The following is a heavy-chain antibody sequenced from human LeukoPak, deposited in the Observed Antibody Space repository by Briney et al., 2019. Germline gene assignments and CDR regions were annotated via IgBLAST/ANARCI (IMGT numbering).Heavy chain of an antibody. D-gene: IGHD5-18*01. J-gene: IGHJ4*01. CDR3: ARGASGYSYG. Sequence: GGSLRLSCAASGCTFSSYWLHWVRQAPGKGLVWVARINSDGSSTSYADSVKGRFTISRNNAKNTLYLQMNSPRAEAAAVYYCARGASGYSYGWGQGTLVTVSS. CDR1: GCTFSSYW. V-gene: IGHV3-74*01. CDR2: INSDGSST.